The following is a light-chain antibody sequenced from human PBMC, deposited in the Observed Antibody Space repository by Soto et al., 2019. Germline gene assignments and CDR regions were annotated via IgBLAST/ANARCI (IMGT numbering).Light chain of an antibody. Sequence: EIVLTQSPGTLSLSPGERATLSCRASQSVSSSYLAWYQQKPGQAPRLLIYSASSRATGIPDRFSGSGSGTDFTLIISRVEAEDVVVYYCQQYGSSPRTFGQGTKVEIK. CDR2: SAS. CDR3: QQYGSSPRT. V-gene: IGKV3-20*01. CDR1: QSVSSSY. J-gene: IGKJ1*01.